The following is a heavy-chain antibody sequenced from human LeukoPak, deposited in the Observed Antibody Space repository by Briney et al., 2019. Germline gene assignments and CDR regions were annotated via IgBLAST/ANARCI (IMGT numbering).Heavy chain of an antibody. J-gene: IGHJ6*03. CDR2: IIPIFGTA. V-gene: IGHV1-69*05. CDR3: AKGKKNWAQGEFHYHYHLDL. CDR1: GGTYSSYA. D-gene: IGHD7-27*01. Sequence: SVKVSCKASGGTYSSYAISWVRQAPGQGLEWMGGIIPIFGTANYAQKFQGRVTITTDESTSTAYMELSSLRSEDTAVYYCAKGKKNWAQGEFHYHYHLDLLGKGATVNGS.